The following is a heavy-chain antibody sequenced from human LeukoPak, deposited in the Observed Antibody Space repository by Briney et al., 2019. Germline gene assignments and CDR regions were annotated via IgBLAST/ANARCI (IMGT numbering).Heavy chain of an antibody. V-gene: IGHV1-46*01. CDR2: INPSGGRT. J-gene: IGHJ4*02. CDR3: ARSGTIFGVVTL. D-gene: IGHD3-3*01. Sequence: ASVKVSCKASGYTFTSYYMHWVRQAPGQGLEWMGIINPSGGRTTYTQNFQGRVTMTRDTSTSTVYMELSSLRSEDTAVYFCARSGTIFGVVTLWGQGTLVTVSS. CDR1: GYTFTSYY.